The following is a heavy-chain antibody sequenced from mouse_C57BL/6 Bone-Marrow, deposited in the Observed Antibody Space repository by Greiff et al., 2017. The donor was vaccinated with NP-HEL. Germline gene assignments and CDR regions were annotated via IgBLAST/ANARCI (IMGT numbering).Heavy chain of an antibody. D-gene: IGHD1-1*01. CDR2: IHPNSGST. J-gene: IGHJ2*01. CDR3: ARRWYYGSSYDYFDY. V-gene: IGHV1-64*01. CDR1: GYTFTSYW. Sequence: VQLQQPGAELVKPGASVKLSCKASGYTFTSYWMHWVKQRPGQGLEWIGMIHPNSGSTNYNEKFKSKATLTVDKSSSTAYMQLSSLTSEDSAVYYCARRWYYGSSYDYFDYWGQGTTLTVSS.